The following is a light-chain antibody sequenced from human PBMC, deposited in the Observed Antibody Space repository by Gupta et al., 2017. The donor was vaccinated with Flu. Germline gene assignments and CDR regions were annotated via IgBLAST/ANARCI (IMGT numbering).Light chain of an antibody. CDR2: DAS. CDR3: QQRSNWPLT. CDR1: QSISKY. J-gene: IGKJ4*01. V-gene: IGKV3-11*01. Sequence: PATLSLSPGERATLSCRTSQSISKYLAWYQQKPGQAPRLLIYDASNRATGTPARFSGSGSGTDFTLTINSLEPEDFAVYYCQQRSNWPLTFGGGTKVEIK.